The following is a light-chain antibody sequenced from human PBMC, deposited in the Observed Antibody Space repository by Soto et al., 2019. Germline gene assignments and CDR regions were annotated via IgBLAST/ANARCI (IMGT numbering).Light chain of an antibody. Sequence: QSALTQPRSVPGSPGQSVTISCTGTNSDVGGYNYVSWYQQHPGKAPKVMIYDVSERPSGVPDRFSGSKSGNTASLTISGLQAEDEADYYCCSYAGSYTVVFGGGTKLTVL. CDR1: NSDVGGYNY. CDR3: CSYAGSYTVV. V-gene: IGLV2-11*01. CDR2: DVS. J-gene: IGLJ2*01.